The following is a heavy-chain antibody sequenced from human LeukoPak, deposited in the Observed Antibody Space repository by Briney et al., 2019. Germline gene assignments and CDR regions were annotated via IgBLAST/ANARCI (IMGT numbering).Heavy chain of an antibody. J-gene: IGHJ6*03. D-gene: IGHD6-13*01. CDR1: GGSISSHY. CDR2: IYYSGST. Sequence: SETLSLTCTVSGGSISSHYWSWIRQPPGKGLEWIGYIYYSGSTNYNPSLKSRVTISVDTSKNQFSLKLSSVTAADTAVYYCARGTYSSSWYFPYYYYYMDVWGKGTTVTVSS. V-gene: IGHV4-59*11. CDR3: ARGTYSSSWYFPYYYYYMDV.